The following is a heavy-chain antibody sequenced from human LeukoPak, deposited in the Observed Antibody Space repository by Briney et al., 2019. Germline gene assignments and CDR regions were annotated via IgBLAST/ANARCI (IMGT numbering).Heavy chain of an antibody. CDR3: AGDVTVRGSPYRRYFDF. D-gene: IGHD3-10*01. J-gene: IGHJ4*02. Sequence: SETLSLTCTVSGGSITSSNYYWAWIRQPPGKGLEWIGSLYDAGNTYYNPSLKSRVAISVDTAKKQVSLRLTSLTAADTGVYYCAGDVTVRGSPYRRYFDFWGQGSLVAVSS. V-gene: IGHV4-39*07. CDR2: LYDAGNT. CDR1: GGSITSSNYY.